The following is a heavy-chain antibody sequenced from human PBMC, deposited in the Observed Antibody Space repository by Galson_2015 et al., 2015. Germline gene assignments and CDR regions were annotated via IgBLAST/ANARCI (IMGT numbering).Heavy chain of an antibody. Sequence: SLRLSCAASGFTFSKYWMSWVRQAPGKGLEWVANIKEDESEKYYVDSVKGRFTISRDNAKNSLYLQMNSLRVEDTAVYYCVRGVYGFDSWGQGTLVTASS. V-gene: IGHV3-7*04. CDR2: IKEDESEK. CDR3: VRGVYGFDS. J-gene: IGHJ4*02. D-gene: IGHD3-10*01. CDR1: GFTFSKYW.